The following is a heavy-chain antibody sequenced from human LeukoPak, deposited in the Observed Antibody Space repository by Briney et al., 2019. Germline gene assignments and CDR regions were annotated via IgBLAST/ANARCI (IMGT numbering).Heavy chain of an antibody. V-gene: IGHV3-30*18. D-gene: IGHD6-19*01. CDR3: AKDRYSSGWGAAFDI. Sequence: GGSLRLSCAASGFTFSDSGMHWVRQAPGKGLEWAALISYDGSNKYYADSVKGRFTISRSNSKNTLYLQMNSLRAEDTAVYYCAKDRYSSGWGAAFDIWGQGTTVTVSS. J-gene: IGHJ3*02. CDR2: ISYDGSNK. CDR1: GFTFSDSG.